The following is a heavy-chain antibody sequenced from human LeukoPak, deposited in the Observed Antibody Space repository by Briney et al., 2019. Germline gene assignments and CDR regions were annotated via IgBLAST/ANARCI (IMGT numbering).Heavy chain of an antibody. Sequence: GGSLRLSCAASEFILSDYSMNWVRQAPGKGLEWVSYISSSSSTIHYADSVKGRFTISRDKAKNSLFLQMNSLRGEDTAVYNCARDFQGLSWGQGTLVTVSS. CDR3: ARDFQGLS. J-gene: IGHJ5*02. CDR1: EFILSDYS. V-gene: IGHV3-48*01. CDR2: ISSSSSTI.